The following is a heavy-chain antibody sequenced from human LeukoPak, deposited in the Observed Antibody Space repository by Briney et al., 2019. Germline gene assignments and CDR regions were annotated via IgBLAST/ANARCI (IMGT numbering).Heavy chain of an antibody. D-gene: IGHD1-26*01. CDR2: ISYDGSNK. CDR3: ARDLSGSYTETLYYYYMDV. CDR1: GFTFSSYA. J-gene: IGHJ6*03. V-gene: IGHV3-30-3*01. Sequence: PGGSLRLSCAASGFTFSSYAMHWVRQAPGKGLEWVAVISYDGSNKYYADSVKGRFTISRDNSKNTLYLQMNSLRAEDTAVYYCARDLSGSYTETLYYYYMDVWGKGTTVTVSS.